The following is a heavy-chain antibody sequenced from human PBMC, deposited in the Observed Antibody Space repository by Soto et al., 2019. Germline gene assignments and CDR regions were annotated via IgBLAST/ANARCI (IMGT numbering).Heavy chain of an antibody. CDR3: ARAPPGAYYYDTGGYN. V-gene: IGHV4-31*03. CDR1: GGSISSGDYY. J-gene: IGHJ4*02. D-gene: IGHD3-22*01. CDR2: YYYRGNT. Sequence: PSETLSLTCTVSGGSISSGDYYWSWIRQQPGKGLEWIGNYYYRGNTYYNPSLKSRGTISVDTSQNQFSLKLRSVTAADTAVYYCARAPPGAYYYDTGGYNWGQGPLVTVSS.